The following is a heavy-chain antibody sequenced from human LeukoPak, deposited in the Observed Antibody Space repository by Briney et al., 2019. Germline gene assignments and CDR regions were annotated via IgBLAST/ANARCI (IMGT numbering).Heavy chain of an antibody. V-gene: IGHV4-4*07. D-gene: IGHD4-23*01. CDR1: GGSISYYY. J-gene: IGHJ3*02. CDR3: AREDGDYVGIAFDI. Sequence: SETLSLTCTVSGGSISYYYWSWIRQPAGKGLEWIGRIYTSGSTNYNPSLKSRVTMSVDTSKNQFSLKLSSVTAADTAVYYCAREDGDYVGIAFDIWGQGTMVTVSS. CDR2: IYTSGST.